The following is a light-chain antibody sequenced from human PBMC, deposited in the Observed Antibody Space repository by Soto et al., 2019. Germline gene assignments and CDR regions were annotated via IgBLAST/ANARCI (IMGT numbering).Light chain of an antibody. V-gene: IGKV1-5*01. CDR2: DAS. CDR1: QNIRSR. CDR3: MQALQTPPYT. J-gene: IGKJ2*01. Sequence: DFQMTQSPSTLSASVGDRVTITCRASQNIRSRLAWFQQKPGKAPKLLIYDASSLESGVPQRFSGSGSGTDFTLRISRVEAEDVGVYYCMQALQTPPYTFGQGTKLEIK.